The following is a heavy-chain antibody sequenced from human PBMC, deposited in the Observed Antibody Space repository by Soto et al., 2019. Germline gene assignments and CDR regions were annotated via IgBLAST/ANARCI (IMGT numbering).Heavy chain of an antibody. D-gene: IGHD6-13*01. CDR2: ISDDGNNK. CDR1: GFTFNSYG. J-gene: IGHJ4*02. V-gene: IGHV3-30*18. Sequence: PGGSLRLSCAASGFTFNSYGMHWVRQAPGKGLEWVAVISDDGNNKYYADSVKGRFTLSRDNSKNTLSLQMNSLKAEDTAVYYCAKDRLPAAGTYYFDNWGPGTLVTVSS. CDR3: AKDRLPAAGTYYFDN.